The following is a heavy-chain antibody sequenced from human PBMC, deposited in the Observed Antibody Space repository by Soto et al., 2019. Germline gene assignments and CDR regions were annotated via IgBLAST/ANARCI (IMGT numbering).Heavy chain of an antibody. D-gene: IGHD7-27*01. Sequence: QVQLVQSGAEVKKPGSSVKVSCTAAGGSLRNSVISWVRKAPAQRLEWMGGVSPILGTANYAQKFQGRVTMTADEATTTASMDLSSLSSDDTAVYYCTRLCQPGHWGPGTLVIVS. CDR1: GGSLRNSV. CDR2: VSPILGTA. CDR3: TRLCQPGH. V-gene: IGHV1-69*01. J-gene: IGHJ4*02.